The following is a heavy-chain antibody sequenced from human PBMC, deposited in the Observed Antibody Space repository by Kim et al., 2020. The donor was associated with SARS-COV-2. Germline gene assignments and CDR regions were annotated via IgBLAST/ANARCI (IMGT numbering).Heavy chain of an antibody. CDR2: IYYSGST. J-gene: IGHJ4*02. V-gene: IGHV4-61*01. Sequence: SETLSLTCTVSGGSVSSGSYYWSWIRQPPGKGLEWIGYIYYSGSTNYNPSLKSRVTISVDTSKNQFSLKLSSVTAADTAVYYCARSVYYYDSSGYYRAVGNPDYWGQGTLVTVSS. D-gene: IGHD3-22*01. CDR3: ARSVYYYDSSGYYRAVGNPDY. CDR1: GGSVSSGSYY.